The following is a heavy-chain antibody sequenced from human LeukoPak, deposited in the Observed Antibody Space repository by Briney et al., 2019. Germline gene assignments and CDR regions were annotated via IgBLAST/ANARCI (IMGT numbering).Heavy chain of an antibody. CDR1: GITFTTID. D-gene: IGHD1-26*01. CDR2: ISGSGGNT. CDR3: AKGKYSGSFFDY. V-gene: IGHV3-23*01. J-gene: IGHJ4*02. Sequence: GGSLRLSCAVSGITFTTIDVSWVRLAPGKGLEWVSAISGSGGNTYYADSVKGRFTISRDNSKNTLYLQMNSLRAEDTAVYYCAKGKYSGSFFDYWGQGTLVTVSS.